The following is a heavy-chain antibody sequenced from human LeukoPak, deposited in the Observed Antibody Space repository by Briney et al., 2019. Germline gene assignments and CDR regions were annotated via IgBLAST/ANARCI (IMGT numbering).Heavy chain of an antibody. D-gene: IGHD6-19*01. CDR1: GFTVSSNY. Sequence: SGGSLRLSCAASGFTVSSNYMSWVRQAPGKGLEWVSVIYSGGSTYYADSVKGRFTISRDNSKNTLYLQMNSLRAEDTAVYYCARGHSSGWYEAYYFDYWGQGTLVTVSS. J-gene: IGHJ4*02. CDR2: IYSGGST. CDR3: ARGHSSGWYEAYYFDY. V-gene: IGHV3-53*01.